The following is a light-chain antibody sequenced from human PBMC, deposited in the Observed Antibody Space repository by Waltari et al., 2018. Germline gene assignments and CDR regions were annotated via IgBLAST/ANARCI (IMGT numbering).Light chain of an antibody. V-gene: IGKV1-39*01. J-gene: IGKJ3*01. CDR3: QQSYSTLLFT. CDR1: QSISSY. Sequence: DIQMTQSPSSLSASVGDRVTITCRASQSISSYLNWYQQKPGKAPKLLIYAASSLQSGVPSRFSGCGSGTDFTLTISSLQPEDFATYYCQQSYSTLLFTFGPGTKVDIK. CDR2: AAS.